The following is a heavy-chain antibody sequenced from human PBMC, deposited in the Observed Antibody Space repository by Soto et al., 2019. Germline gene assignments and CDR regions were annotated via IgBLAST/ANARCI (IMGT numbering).Heavy chain of an antibody. D-gene: IGHD6-6*01. V-gene: IGHV1-3*01. CDR2: INADNGNT. Sequence: ASVKVSCKASGYTFTSYAMHWVRQAPGQRLEWMGWINADNGNTNYSQKFQGRVTITRDTSTSTAYMELRSLRSDDTAVYYCARPAGTARRVAFDYWGQGTLVTVSS. J-gene: IGHJ4*02. CDR1: GYTFTSYA. CDR3: ARPAGTARRVAFDY.